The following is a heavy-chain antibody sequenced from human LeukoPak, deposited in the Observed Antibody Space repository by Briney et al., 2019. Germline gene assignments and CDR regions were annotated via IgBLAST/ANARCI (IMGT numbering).Heavy chain of an antibody. CDR3: ARDFLNYGETLY. D-gene: IGHD4-17*01. CDR2: ISSSSSYI. J-gene: IGHJ4*02. CDR1: GFTFSSYS. V-gene: IGHV3-21*01. Sequence: PGGSLRLSCAASGFTFSSYSMNWVRQAPGKGLEWVSSISSSSSYIYYADSVKGRFTISRDNAKNPLYLQMNSLRAEDTAVYYCARDFLNYGETLYWGQGTLVTVSS.